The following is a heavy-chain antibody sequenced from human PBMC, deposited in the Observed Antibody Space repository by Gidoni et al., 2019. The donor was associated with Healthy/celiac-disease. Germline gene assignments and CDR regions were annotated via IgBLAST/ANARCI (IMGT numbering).Heavy chain of an antibody. CDR2: IIPIFGTA. CDR3: ARAFIPPLQRGSWFDP. J-gene: IGHJ5*02. Sequence: QVQLVQSGAEVKKPGSSVKVSCKASGGTFSGYAISWVRQAPGQGLEWMGGIIPIFGTANYAQKFQGRVTITADESTSTAYMELSSLRSEDTAVYYCARAFIPPLQRGSWFDPWGQGTLVTVSS. CDR1: GGTFSGYA. D-gene: IGHD1-1*01. V-gene: IGHV1-69*01.